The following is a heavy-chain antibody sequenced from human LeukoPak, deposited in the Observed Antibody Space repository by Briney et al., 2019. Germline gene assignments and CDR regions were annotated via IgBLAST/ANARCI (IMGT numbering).Heavy chain of an antibody. CDR1: GFTFSSYA. CDR2: ISGNGPNT. V-gene: IGHV3-23*01. J-gene: IGHJ4*02. Sequence: GGSLRLSCAASGFTFSSYAMTWVRRAPGKGLEWVSAISGNGPNTYYADSAMGRFTISRDNSHNTLYLQMNSLRAEDTAVYYCAREVVADFDYWGQGTLVTVSS. CDR3: AREVVADFDY. D-gene: IGHD2-15*01.